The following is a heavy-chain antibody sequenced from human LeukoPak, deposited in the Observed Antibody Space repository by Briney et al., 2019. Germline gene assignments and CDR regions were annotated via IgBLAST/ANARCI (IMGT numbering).Heavy chain of an antibody. V-gene: IGHV7-4-1*02. D-gene: IGHD3-22*01. Sequence: GASVKVSCTASGYTFTSYAMNWVRQAPGQGLEWMGWINTNTGNPTYAQGFTGRFVFSLDTSVSTAYLQISSLKAEDTAVYYCARWRGFYYDSSGYNYYYYGMDVWGQGTTVTVSS. CDR2: INTNTGNP. CDR3: ARWRGFYYDSSGYNYYYYGMDV. J-gene: IGHJ6*02. CDR1: GYTFTSYA.